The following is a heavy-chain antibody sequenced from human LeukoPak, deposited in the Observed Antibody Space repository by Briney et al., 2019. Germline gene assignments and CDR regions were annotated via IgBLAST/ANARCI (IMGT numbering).Heavy chain of an antibody. J-gene: IGHJ5*02. D-gene: IGHD5-18*01. Sequence: SVKVSCKASGYTFTSYGISWVRQAPGQGLEWMGGIIPIFGTANYAQKFQGRVTITADKSTSTAYMELSSLRSEDTAVYYCARKWLTNWFDPWGQGTLVTVSS. CDR3: ARKWLTNWFDP. CDR1: GYTFTSYG. V-gene: IGHV1-69*06. CDR2: IIPIFGTA.